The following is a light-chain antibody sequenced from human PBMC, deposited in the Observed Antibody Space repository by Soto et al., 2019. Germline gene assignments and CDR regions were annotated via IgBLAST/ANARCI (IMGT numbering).Light chain of an antibody. V-gene: IGKV1-5*01. J-gene: IGKJ4*02. CDR2: DAS. Sequence: DIQMTQSPSTLSATAGDRVTITCRASQSISSWLAWYQHKPGKAPKLLIYDASNLDSGVPSRFSGSGSGTEFSLTISNLHADDCTTYYCQQYGTYWTFGGGTRVEIK. CDR3: QQYGTYWT. CDR1: QSISSW.